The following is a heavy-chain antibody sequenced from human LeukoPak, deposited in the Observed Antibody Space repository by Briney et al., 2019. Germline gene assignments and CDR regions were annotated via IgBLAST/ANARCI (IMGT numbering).Heavy chain of an antibody. V-gene: IGHV3-7*03. Sequence: GGSLRLSCAASGFSISAYSMSWVRQAPGKGLEWVANIKQDGSEKYYVDSVKGRFTISRDNAYNSLYLQMSTLRAEDTAVYYCTTSRTFDYRGQGTLVTVSS. J-gene: IGHJ4*02. CDR3: TTSRTFDY. CDR2: IKQDGSEK. D-gene: IGHD4-11*01. CDR1: GFSISAYS.